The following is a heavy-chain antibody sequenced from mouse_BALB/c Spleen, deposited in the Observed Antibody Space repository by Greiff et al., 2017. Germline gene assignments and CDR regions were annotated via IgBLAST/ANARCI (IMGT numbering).Heavy chain of an antibody. CDR1: GYSITSGYY. Sequence: EVQVVESGPGLVKPSQSLSLTCSVTGYSITSGYYWNWIRQFPGNKLEWMGYISYDGSNNYNPSLKNRISITRDTSKNQFFLKLNSVTTEDTATYYCARVGGYYSYWYFDVWGAGTTVTVSS. CDR3: ARVGGYYSYWYFDV. J-gene: IGHJ1*01. D-gene: IGHD2-3*01. CDR2: ISYDGSN. V-gene: IGHV3-6*02.